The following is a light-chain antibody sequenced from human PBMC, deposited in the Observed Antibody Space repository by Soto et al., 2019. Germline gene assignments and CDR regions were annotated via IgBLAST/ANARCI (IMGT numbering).Light chain of an antibody. CDR3: CPYAGSYTYV. J-gene: IGLJ1*01. CDR2: DVS. Sequence: QSALTQPRSVSGSPGQSVTISCTGTSSDVGGYNYVSWYQQHPGKAPKLMIYDVSQRPSGVPDRFSGSKSGNTASLTISGLQSEDEADYYCCPYAGSYTYVFGTGTKVTVL. V-gene: IGLV2-11*01. CDR1: SSDVGGYNY.